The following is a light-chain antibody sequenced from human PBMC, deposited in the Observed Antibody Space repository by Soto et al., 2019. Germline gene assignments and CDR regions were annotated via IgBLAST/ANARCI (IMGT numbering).Light chain of an antibody. CDR3: QQLNSYLSIT. CDR2: AAS. CDR1: QGISSY. Sequence: DIQLTQSPSFLSASVGDRVTITCRASQGISSYLAWYQQKPGKASKLLIYAASTLQSGVPSRFSGSGSGTEFTLTISSLQPEDFATYYCQQLNSYLSITFGQGTRLEIK. J-gene: IGKJ5*01. V-gene: IGKV1-9*01.